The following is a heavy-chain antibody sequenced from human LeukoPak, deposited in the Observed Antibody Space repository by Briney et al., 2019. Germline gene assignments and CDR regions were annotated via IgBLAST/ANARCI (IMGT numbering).Heavy chain of an antibody. D-gene: IGHD6-19*01. Sequence: GASVKVSCKASGYTFTSYAMHWVRQAPGQRLEWMGWINAGNGNTKYSQKFQGRVTFTRDTSASTAYMELSSLRSEDTAVYYCASGGGWYRYYYGMDVWGQGTTVTVSS. CDR2: INAGNGNT. CDR1: GYTFTSYA. CDR3: ASGGGWYRYYYGMDV. V-gene: IGHV1-3*01. J-gene: IGHJ6*02.